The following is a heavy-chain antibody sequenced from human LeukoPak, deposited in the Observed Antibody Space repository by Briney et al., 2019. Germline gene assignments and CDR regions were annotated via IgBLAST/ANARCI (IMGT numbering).Heavy chain of an antibody. CDR3: ARVHAYCGGDCYSAAFDT. CDR1: GFTFSSYG. Sequence: GRSLRLSCAASGFTFSSYGMHWVRHAPGKGLEGVAVIWYDGSNKYYADSVKGRFTISRDNSKNTLYLQMNSLRVEDTAVYYCARVHAYCGGDCYSAAFDTWGQGTMVTVSS. V-gene: IGHV3-33*01. J-gene: IGHJ3*02. CDR2: IWYDGSNK. D-gene: IGHD2-21*02.